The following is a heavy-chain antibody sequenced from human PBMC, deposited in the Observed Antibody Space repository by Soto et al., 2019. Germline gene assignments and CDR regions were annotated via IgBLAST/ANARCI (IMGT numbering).Heavy chain of an antibody. CDR1: GGSISSYY. CDR2: IYYSGST. D-gene: IGHD4-17*01. CDR3: ATDDYGDYVSSRRPYYYYYYMDV. J-gene: IGHJ6*03. Sequence: SETLSLTCTVSGGSISSYYWSWIRQPPGKGLEWIGYIYYSGSTNYNPSLKSRVTISVDTSKNQFSLKLSSVTAADTAVYYCATDDYGDYVSSRRPYYYYYYMDVWGKGTTVTVSS. V-gene: IGHV4-59*01.